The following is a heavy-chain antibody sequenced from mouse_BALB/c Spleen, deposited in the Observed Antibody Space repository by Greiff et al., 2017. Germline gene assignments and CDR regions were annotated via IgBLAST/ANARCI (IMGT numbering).Heavy chain of an antibody. J-gene: IGHJ4*01. CDR2: ISYSGST. CDR3: ARENYGNYESAMDY. Sequence: VQLQQSGPGLVEPSQSLSLTCTVTGYSITSDYAWNWIRQFPGNKLEWMGYISYSGSTSYNPSLKSRISITRDTSKNQFFLQLNSVTTEDTATYYCARENYGNYESAMDYWGQGTSVTVSS. D-gene: IGHD2-1*01. V-gene: IGHV3-2*02. CDR1: GYSITSDYA.